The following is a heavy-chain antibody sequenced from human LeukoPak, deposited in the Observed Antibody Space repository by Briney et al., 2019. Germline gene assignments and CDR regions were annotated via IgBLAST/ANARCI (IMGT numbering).Heavy chain of an antibody. CDR3: ARDSPYYDMDV. CDR1: GFTFSSYG. CDR2: ISYDGSNK. J-gene: IGHJ6*02. Sequence: GGSLRLSCAASGFTFSSYGMHWVRQAPGKGLEWVAVISYDGSNKYYADSVKGRFTISRDNSKNTLYLQMNSLRAEDTAVYYCARDSPYYDMDVWGQGTTVTVSS. V-gene: IGHV3-30*03.